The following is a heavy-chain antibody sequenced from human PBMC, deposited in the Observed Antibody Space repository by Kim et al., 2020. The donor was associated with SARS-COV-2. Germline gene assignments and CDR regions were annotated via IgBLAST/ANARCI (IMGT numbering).Heavy chain of an antibody. Sequence: GGSLRLSCAASGFTFSSYAMHWVRQAPGKGLEWVAVISYDGSNKYYADSVKGRFTISRDNSKNTLYLQMNSLRAEDTAVYYCARDGGGFGELTLDYWGQGTLVTVSS. D-gene: IGHD3-10*01. CDR3: ARDGGGFGELTLDY. CDR2: ISYDGSNK. V-gene: IGHV3-30*04. J-gene: IGHJ4*02. CDR1: GFTFSSYA.